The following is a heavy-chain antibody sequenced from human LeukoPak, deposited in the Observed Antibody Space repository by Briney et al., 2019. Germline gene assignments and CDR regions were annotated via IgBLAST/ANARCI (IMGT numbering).Heavy chain of an antibody. D-gene: IGHD3-22*01. CDR1: GFTPSIDW. CDR2: IKQDGSEQ. CDR3: ARALRDDGSAYRALDC. J-gene: IGHJ4*02. Sequence: PGGSLTLSCAVSGFTPSIDWMNCVRQGPGKGLECVANIKQDGSEQNYVDSVKGRFTISRDNGKNSLYLQMNSLRAEDTAMYFCARALRDDGSAYRALDCWGQGTLVTVSS. V-gene: IGHV3-7*05.